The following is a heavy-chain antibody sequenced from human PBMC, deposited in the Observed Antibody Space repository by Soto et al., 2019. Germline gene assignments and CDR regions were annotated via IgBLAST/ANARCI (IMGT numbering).Heavy chain of an antibody. J-gene: IGHJ5*02. V-gene: IGHV4-31*03. CDR2: IYYSGRT. CDR3: ARDLTTVMGWFDP. CDR1: GVSISSGGYY. D-gene: IGHD3-9*01. Sequence: QVQLQESGPGLVKPSQTLSLTCTVSGVSISSGGYYWSCVIQHPGNGLEWLGYIYYSGRTYYNPSIMSRVTISVDTSKNQYPLKLSSVTAADTAVYYCARDLTTVMGWFDPWGQGTPVTVSS.